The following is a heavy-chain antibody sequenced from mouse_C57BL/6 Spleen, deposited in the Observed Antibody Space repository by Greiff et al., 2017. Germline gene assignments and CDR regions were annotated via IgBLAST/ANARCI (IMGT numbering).Heavy chain of an antibody. D-gene: IGHD2-5*01. V-gene: IGHV3-6*01. CDR1: GYSITSGYY. CDR3: ARDYYSNYGFAY. J-gene: IGHJ3*01. Sequence: EVQRVESGPGLVKPSQSLSLTCSVTGYSITSGYYWNWIRQFPGNKLEWMGYISYDGSNNYNPSLKNRISITRDTSKNQFFLKLNSVTTEDTATYYCARDYYSNYGFAYWGQGTLVTVSA. CDR2: ISYDGSN.